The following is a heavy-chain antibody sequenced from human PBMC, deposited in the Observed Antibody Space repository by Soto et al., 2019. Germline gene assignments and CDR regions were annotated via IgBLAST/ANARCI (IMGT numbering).Heavy chain of an antibody. D-gene: IGHD3-22*01. J-gene: IGHJ4*02. Sequence: QVQLVESGGGVVQPGRSLRLSCAASGFTFSSYGIHWVRQAPGKGLEWVAGISYDGSNKYYADSVKGRFTISRDNSQNTLYLQMNSLRAEDTAVYYCAKDTYYYDSSGFYIFDYWGQGTLVTVSS. V-gene: IGHV3-30*18. CDR2: ISYDGSNK. CDR3: AKDTYYYDSSGFYIFDY. CDR1: GFTFSSYG.